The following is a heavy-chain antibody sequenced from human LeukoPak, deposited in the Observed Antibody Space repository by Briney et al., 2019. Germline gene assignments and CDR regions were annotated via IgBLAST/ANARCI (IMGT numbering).Heavy chain of an antibody. CDR3: ARDGRDYVMDY. CDR2: IKQDGSEK. Sequence: GGSLRLSCTASGFIFSTYSMIWVRQAPGKGLEWVASIKQDGSEKYYVDSVKGRFTISRDNAKNSLYLQMNSLRVEDTAVYYCARDGRDYVMDYWGQGTLVTVSS. V-gene: IGHV3-7*01. D-gene: IGHD3-10*02. J-gene: IGHJ4*02. CDR1: GFIFSTYS.